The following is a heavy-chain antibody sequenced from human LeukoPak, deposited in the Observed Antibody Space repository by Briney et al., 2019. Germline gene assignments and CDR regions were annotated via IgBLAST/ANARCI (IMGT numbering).Heavy chain of an antibody. CDR1: GGSISSYY. J-gene: IGHJ5*02. D-gene: IGHD3-10*01. V-gene: IGHV4-59*01. CDR2: IYYSGST. Sequence: MSSETLSLTCTVSGGSISSYYWSWIRQPPGKGLEWIGYIYYSGSTNYNPSLKSRVTISVDTSKNQFSLKLSSVTAADTAVYYCARDRGMVRGVIRFDPWGQGTLVTVSS. CDR3: ARDRGMVRGVIRFDP.